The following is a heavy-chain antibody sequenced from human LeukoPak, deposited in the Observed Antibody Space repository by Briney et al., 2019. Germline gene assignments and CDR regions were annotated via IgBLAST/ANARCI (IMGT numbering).Heavy chain of an antibody. CDR3: AREQWLVRPDEDYYYGMDV. Sequence: SETLSLTCADYGVSFSGYCWNWGRHPPPPGKGWVGVGNIYYSGRTYYTPSLKSRVTISVDTSKNQFSLKLSSVTAADTAVYYCAREQWLVRPDEDYYYGMDVWGQGTTVTVSS. CDR1: GVSFSGYCWN. D-gene: IGHD6-19*01. V-gene: IGHV4-39*01. CDR2: IYYSGRT. J-gene: IGHJ6*02.